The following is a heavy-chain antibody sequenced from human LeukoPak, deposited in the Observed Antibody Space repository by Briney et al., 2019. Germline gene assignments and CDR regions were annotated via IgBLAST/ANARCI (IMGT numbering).Heavy chain of an antibody. J-gene: IGHJ4*02. Sequence: ASVKVSCKASGYTFTSYGISWVRQAPGQGLEWMGWISAYNGNTNYAQKLQGRVTMTTDTSTSTAYVELRSLRSDDTAVYYCARDQEYSSSWFDYWGQGTLVTVSS. CDR1: GYTFTSYG. V-gene: IGHV1-18*01. D-gene: IGHD6-13*01. CDR2: ISAYNGNT. CDR3: ARDQEYSSSWFDY.